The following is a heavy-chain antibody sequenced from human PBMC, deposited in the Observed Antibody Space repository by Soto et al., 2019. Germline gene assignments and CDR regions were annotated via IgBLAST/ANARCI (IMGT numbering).Heavy chain of an antibody. CDR2: IIPIFGTA. Sequence: QVQLVQSGAEVKKPGSSVKVSCKASGGTFSSYAISWVRQAPGQGLEWMGGIIPIFGTANYAQKFQGRVTITADESTSTAYMELSSLRSKDTAVYYCARAWPPINYGSGSLYFDYWGQGTLVTVSS. CDR1: GGTFSSYA. CDR3: ARAWPPINYGSGSLYFDY. D-gene: IGHD3-10*01. V-gene: IGHV1-69*12. J-gene: IGHJ4*02.